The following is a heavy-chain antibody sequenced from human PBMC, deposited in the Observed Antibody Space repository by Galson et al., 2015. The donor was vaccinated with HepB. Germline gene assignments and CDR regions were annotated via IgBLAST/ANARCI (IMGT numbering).Heavy chain of an antibody. D-gene: IGHD1-14*01. J-gene: IGHJ4*02. Sequence: QSGAEVKKPGESLKISCKTSGYKFTSHWIGWVRQMPGKGLEWMGIIYPDDSDTKYSPSFQGQVTISADRSNNTAYLQWSGLRASDTATYFCARKFRAAGQTTGDYFDSWGRGTLVIVSS. CDR2: IYPDDSDT. CDR3: ARKFRAAGQTTGDYFDS. CDR1: GYKFTSHW. V-gene: IGHV5-51*01.